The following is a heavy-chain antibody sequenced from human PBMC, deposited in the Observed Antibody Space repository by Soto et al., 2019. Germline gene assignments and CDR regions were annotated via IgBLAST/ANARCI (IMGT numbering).Heavy chain of an antibody. D-gene: IGHD3-10*01. V-gene: IGHV1-46*03. J-gene: IGHJ6*03. CDR1: GYTFTSYY. Sequence: GASVKVSCKASGYTFTSYYMHWVRQAPGQGLEWMGIINPSGGSTSYAQKFKGRVTMTRDTSTSTVYMELSSLRSEDTAVYYCARDRVFRDYMDVWGKGTTVTVSS. CDR3: ARDRVFRDYMDV. CDR2: INPSGGST.